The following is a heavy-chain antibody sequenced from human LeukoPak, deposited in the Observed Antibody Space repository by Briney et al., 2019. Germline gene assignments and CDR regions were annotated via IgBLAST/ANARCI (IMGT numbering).Heavy chain of an antibody. J-gene: IGHJ4*02. CDR1: GFTFSSYA. D-gene: IGHD3-22*01. V-gene: IGHV3-30*04. Sequence: GGSLRLSCAASGFTFSSYAMHWVRQAPGKGLEWVAVISYDGSNKYYADSVKGRFTISRDNSKNTLYLQMNSLRAEDTAVYYCAREPYYYDSSGHFDYWGQGTLVTVSS. CDR2: ISYDGSNK. CDR3: AREPYYYDSSGHFDY.